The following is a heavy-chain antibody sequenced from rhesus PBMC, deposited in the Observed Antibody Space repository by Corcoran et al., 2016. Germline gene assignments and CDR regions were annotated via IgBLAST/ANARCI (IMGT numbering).Heavy chain of an antibody. Sequence: QVTLKESGPALVKPTQTLTLTCTCSGSSLSTSGMGVGWIRQPPGKALEWLASIYWDDDKYYRTSLKSRLSISKDTSKNQVVLTMTNMDPVDTATYYCARHNIWTGYFDYWGQGVLVTVSS. J-gene: IGHJ4*01. D-gene: IGHD3-3*01. CDR2: IYWDDDK. CDR1: GSSLSTSGMG. CDR3: ARHNIWTGYFDY. V-gene: IGHV2S1*01.